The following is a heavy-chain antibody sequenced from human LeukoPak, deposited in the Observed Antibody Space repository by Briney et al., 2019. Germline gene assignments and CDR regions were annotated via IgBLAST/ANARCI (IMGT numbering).Heavy chain of an antibody. D-gene: IGHD3-22*01. J-gene: IGHJ4*02. CDR2: INYSGNR. CDR1: GGSISGSHYY. V-gene: IGHV4-39*01. CDR3: ARGYDY. Sequence: SETLSLTCSVSGGSISGSHYYWAWIHQPPGKGLEWIAIINYSGNRYYNPSLRSRATISVDTSTNQFSLNLNSVTAEETAVYYCARGYDYWGQGTLVTVSS.